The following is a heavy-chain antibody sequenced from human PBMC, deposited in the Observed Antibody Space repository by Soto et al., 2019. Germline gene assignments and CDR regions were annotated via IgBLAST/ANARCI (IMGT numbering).Heavy chain of an antibody. CDR1: GYTFTSYD. V-gene: IGHV1-8*01. Sequence: QVQLVQSGAEVKKPGASVKVSCKASGYTFTSYDINWVRQATGQGLEWMGWMNPNSGNTGYAQKWQGRVTLTMNTAIRPAYMELSSLRSEDTAVYYCARDRIGLLRFDPWGQGTLVTVSS. CDR3: ARDRIGLLRFDP. J-gene: IGHJ5*02. D-gene: IGHD2-15*01. CDR2: MNPNSGNT.